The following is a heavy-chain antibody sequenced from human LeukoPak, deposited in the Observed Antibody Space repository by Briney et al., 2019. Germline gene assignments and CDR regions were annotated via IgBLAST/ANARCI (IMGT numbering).Heavy chain of an antibody. D-gene: IGHD6-13*01. CDR3: AAAGYSSSWSYYYYMDV. V-gene: IGHV3-48*03. J-gene: IGHJ6*03. CDR2: ISSSGSTI. Sequence: GGSLRLSCAASGFTFSSYEMNWVRQAPGKGLEWVSYISSSGSTIYYADSVKGRFTISRDNAKNSLYLQMNSLRAEDTAVYYCAAAGYSSSWSYYYYMDVWGKGTTVTISS. CDR1: GFTFSSYE.